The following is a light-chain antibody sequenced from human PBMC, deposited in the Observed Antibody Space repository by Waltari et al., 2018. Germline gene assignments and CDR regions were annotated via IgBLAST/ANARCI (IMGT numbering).Light chain of an antibody. V-gene: IGLV2-23*01. J-gene: IGLJ3*02. CDR1: SSDVGNYNL. CDR2: DDN. CDR3: CSYAGSYTWV. Sequence: QSALTQPASVSGSPGQSITISCTGTSSDVGNYNLVSWYQQYPGKAPKVMIYDDNRRPSGVSDLFSGSKSGNTASLTISGVQAEDEADYYCCSYAGSYTWVFGGGTKLTVL.